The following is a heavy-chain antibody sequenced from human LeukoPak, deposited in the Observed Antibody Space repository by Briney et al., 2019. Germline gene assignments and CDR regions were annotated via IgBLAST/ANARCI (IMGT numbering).Heavy chain of an antibody. CDR1: GDSVSSNSAA. Sequence: SQTLSLTCAISGDSVSSNSAAWNCIRQSPSRGLECLGRTYYRSKWYNDYAVSVKSRITFIPDTSKNQFSLQLNSVTPEDTAVYYCARAELTAASIKFDPWGQGTLVTVSS. J-gene: IGHJ5*02. CDR2: TYYRSKWYN. D-gene: IGHD6-13*01. CDR3: ARAELTAASIKFDP. V-gene: IGHV6-1*01.